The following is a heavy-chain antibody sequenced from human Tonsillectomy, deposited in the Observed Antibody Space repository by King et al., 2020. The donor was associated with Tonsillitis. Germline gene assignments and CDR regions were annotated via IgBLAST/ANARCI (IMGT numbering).Heavy chain of an antibody. V-gene: IGHV3-74*01. CDR3: ARLNSDYLYWAFDI. D-gene: IGHD5-12*01. J-gene: IGHJ3*02. CDR2: INSDGSST. CDR1: GFTFSSYW. Sequence: VQLVESGGGLVQPGGSLRLSCAASGFTFSSYWMHWVRQAPGKGLVWVSRINSDGSSTSYADSVKGRFTISRDNAKNTLYLQMNSLRAEDTAVYYCARLNSDYLYWAFDIWGQGTMVTVSS.